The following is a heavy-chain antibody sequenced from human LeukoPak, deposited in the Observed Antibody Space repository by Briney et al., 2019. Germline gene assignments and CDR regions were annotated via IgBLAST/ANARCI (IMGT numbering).Heavy chain of an antibody. Sequence: SETLSLTCTVSGGSISSYYWSWIRQPAGKGLEWIGRIYSSGSTTYNPSLKSRVTMSVETSKNQFSLKLTSMTAADTAVYYCARANEGVYWFEPWGQGTLVAVSS. V-gene: IGHV4-4*07. CDR1: GGSISSYY. CDR3: ARANEGVYWFEP. J-gene: IGHJ5*02. CDR2: IYSSGST. D-gene: IGHD2-8*01.